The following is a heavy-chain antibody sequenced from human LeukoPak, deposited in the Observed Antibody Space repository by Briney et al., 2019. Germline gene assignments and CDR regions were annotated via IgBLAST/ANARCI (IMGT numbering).Heavy chain of an antibody. CDR2: IYSSGTT. CDR3: AKHMGPYYHDPFDP. CDR1: GGSINSYY. D-gene: IGHD3-22*01. V-gene: IGHV4-59*08. J-gene: IGHJ5*02. Sequence: SETLSLTCTVSGGSINSYYWSWIRQPPGKGLEWIGYIYSSGTTSYNPSLRSRVTISGDTSKNQFSLKLTSVTAADTAVYYCAKHMGPYYHDPFDPWGQGTLLTVSS.